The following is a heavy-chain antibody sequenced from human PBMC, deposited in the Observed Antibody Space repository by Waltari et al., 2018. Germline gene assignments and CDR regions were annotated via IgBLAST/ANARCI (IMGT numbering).Heavy chain of an antibody. D-gene: IGHD2-21*02. V-gene: IGHV3-7*04. CDR3: ARGVTTVEY. Sequence: EVQLVESGGGLVQPGGSLRLSCSGSGFTFTHHWMGWVRQAPGKGPEWVASIKQDGSEKYYVDSMKGRFTISRDNAKNSLSLQMDSLRAEDTAVYFCARGVTTVEYWGQGTLVTVSS. CDR1: GFTFTHHW. J-gene: IGHJ4*02. CDR2: IKQDGSEK.